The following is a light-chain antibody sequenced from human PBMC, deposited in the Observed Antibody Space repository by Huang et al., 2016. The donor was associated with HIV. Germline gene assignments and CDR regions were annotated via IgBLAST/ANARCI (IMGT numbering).Light chain of an antibody. CDR3: QQYNDWPPYT. V-gene: IGKV3-15*01. Sequence: EIVMTQSPATLSVSPGDRAPLSCRASQSLSSNVARYQQRPGQGPRLLICGASTRGAGIPARCSGSGSGTEFTLTISSLQSEDYAVYYCQQYNDWPPYTFGQGT. CDR2: GAS. J-gene: IGKJ2*01. CDR1: QSLSSN.